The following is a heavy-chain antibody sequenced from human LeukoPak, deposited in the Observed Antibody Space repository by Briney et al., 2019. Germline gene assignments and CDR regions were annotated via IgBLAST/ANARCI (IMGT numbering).Heavy chain of an antibody. CDR2: INPNSGGT. Sequence: GASVKVPCKASGYTFTGYYMHWVRQAPGQGLEWMGWINPNSGGTNYAQKFQGWVTMTRDTSISTAYMELSRLRSDDTAVYYCARGGSRLQVGVFDYWGQGTLVTVSS. CDR3: ARGGSRLQVGVFDY. D-gene: IGHD4-11*01. J-gene: IGHJ4*02. CDR1: GYTFTGYY. V-gene: IGHV1-2*04.